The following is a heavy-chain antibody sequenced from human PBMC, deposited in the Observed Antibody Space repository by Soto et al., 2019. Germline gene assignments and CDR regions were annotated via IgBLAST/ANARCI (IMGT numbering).Heavy chain of an antibody. J-gene: IGHJ4*02. CDR2: IYHSGST. CDR3: ARVKDYEYYFDY. V-gene: IGHV4-4*02. CDR1: SGSISSSNW. Sequence: PSEARSLTCAVASGSISSSNWWSWVRQPPGKGLEWIGEIYHSGSTNYSPSLKSRVTISVDKSKNQFSLKLSSVTAADTAVYYCARVKDYEYYFDYWGQGTLVTVSS. D-gene: IGHD4-17*01.